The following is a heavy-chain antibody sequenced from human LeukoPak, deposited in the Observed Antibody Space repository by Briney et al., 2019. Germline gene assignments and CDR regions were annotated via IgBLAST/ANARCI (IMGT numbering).Heavy chain of an antibody. J-gene: IGHJ5*02. CDR2: ISGSGGST. CDR3: AKTYYDILTGYYST. V-gene: IGHV3-23*01. Sequence: GGSLRLSFAASGFTFSSYAMSWVRQAPGKGLEWVSAISGSGGSTYYADSVKGRFTISRDNSKNTLYLQMNSLRAEDTAVYYCAKTYYDILTGYYSTWGQGTLVTVSS. CDR1: GFTFSSYA. D-gene: IGHD3-9*01.